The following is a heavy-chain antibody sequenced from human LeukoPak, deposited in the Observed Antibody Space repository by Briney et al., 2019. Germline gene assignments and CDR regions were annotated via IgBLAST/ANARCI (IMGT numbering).Heavy chain of an antibody. V-gene: IGHV1-69*05. CDR3: ARGAAAAGLDY. D-gene: IGHD6-13*01. CDR1: GATFTSYA. J-gene: IGHJ4*02. CDR2: IIPIFGTA. Sequence: SVKVSCKASGATFTSYAISWGRQAPGQGLEWMGGIIPIFGTANYAQKFQGRVTITTDVSTSTAYVELSSLRSEDTAVYYCARGAAAAGLDYWGQGTLVTVSS.